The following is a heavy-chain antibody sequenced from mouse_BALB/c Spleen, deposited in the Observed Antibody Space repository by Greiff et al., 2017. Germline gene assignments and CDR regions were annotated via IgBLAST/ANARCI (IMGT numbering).Heavy chain of an antibody. CDR2: ISSGGGST. Sequence: EVQVVESGGGLVKPGGSLKLSCAASGFAFSSYDMSWVRQTPEKRLEWVAYISSGGGSTYYPDTVKGRFTISRDNAKNTLYLQMSSLKSEDTAMYYCARQDGYYPWLAYWGQGTLVTVSA. CDR1: GFAFSSYD. D-gene: IGHD2-3*01. CDR3: ARQDGYYPWLAY. V-gene: IGHV5-12-1*01. J-gene: IGHJ3*01.